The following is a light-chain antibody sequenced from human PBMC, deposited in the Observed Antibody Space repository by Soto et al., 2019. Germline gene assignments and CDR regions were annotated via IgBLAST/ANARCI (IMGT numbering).Light chain of an antibody. CDR3: QSHDSSLSTYV. CDR2: GHT. J-gene: IGLJ1*01. CDR1: SSNIGAGYD. Sequence: QTVVTQPPSVSGALGQRVTISCTGSSSNIGAGYDVHWYQQLPGTAPKLLIYGHTNRPSGVPDRFSGSRSGTSASLAISGLQAEDEADYYCQSHDSSLSTYVFGTGTKLTAL. V-gene: IGLV1-40*01.